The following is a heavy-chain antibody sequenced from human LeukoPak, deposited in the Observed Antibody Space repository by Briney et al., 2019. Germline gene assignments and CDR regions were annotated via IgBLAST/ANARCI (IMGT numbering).Heavy chain of an antibody. D-gene: IGHD1-26*01. CDR1: GFTFSSYG. V-gene: IGHV3-23*01. Sequence: GGDPGLSCAASGFTFSSYGLSWVRQAPGKGLEWVSTISGSAYNSYYADSVMGRFTISRDNSANTLYLQMDNLRAEDTALYYCAKHSGSYFIYYIDSWGQGTLITASS. J-gene: IGHJ4*02. CDR2: ISGSAYNS. CDR3: AKHSGSYFIYYIDS.